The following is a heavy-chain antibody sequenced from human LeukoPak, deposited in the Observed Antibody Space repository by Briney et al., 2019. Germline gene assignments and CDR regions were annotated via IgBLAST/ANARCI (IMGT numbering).Heavy chain of an antibody. CDR3: ARDHGGTIDY. CDR1: GYSISSGCY. V-gene: IGHV4-38-2*02. J-gene: IGHJ4*02. D-gene: IGHD4-23*01. Sequence: PSETLSLTCAVSGYSISSGCYWGWIRQPPGKGLEWIGTISHSGSTYYNPSLKSRVTISVDTSKNQFSLKLSSVTAADTAVYYCARDHGGTIDYWGQGTLVTVSS. CDR2: ISHSGST.